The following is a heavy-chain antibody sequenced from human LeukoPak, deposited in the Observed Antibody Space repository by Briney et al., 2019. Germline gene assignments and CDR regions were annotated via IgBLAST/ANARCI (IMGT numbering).Heavy chain of an antibody. CDR2: VYSGGST. D-gene: IGHD1-1*01. J-gene: IGHJ4*02. Sequence: PGGSLRLSCAASGFTVSSNYMSWVRQVPGKGLEWVSVVYSGGSTYYADSVKGRFTISRDNSKNTLYLQMNSLRAEDTAVYYCAREYNDYFDYWGQGTLVTVAS. CDR3: AREYNDYFDY. V-gene: IGHV3-66*01. CDR1: GFTVSSNY.